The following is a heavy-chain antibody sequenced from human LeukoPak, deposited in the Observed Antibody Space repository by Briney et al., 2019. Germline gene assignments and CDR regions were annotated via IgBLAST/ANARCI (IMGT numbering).Heavy chain of an antibody. J-gene: IGHJ6*02. CDR1: GGSISSGGYY. CDR2: IYYSGST. CDR3: ASQGANQYYYYGMDV. Sequence: SETLSLTCTVSGGSISSGGYYWSWIHQHPGKGLAWIGYIYYSGSTYYNPSLKSRVTISVDTSKNQFSLKLSPVTAADTAVYYCASQGANQYYYYGMDVWGQGTTVTVSS. V-gene: IGHV4-31*03.